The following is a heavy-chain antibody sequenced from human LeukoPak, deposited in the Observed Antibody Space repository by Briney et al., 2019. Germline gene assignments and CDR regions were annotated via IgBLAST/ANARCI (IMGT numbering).Heavy chain of an antibody. CDR3: ARGGSPSDY. J-gene: IGHJ4*02. V-gene: IGHV3-74*01. CDR2: IHLDGRTT. CDR1: GFTFSSYW. D-gene: IGHD3-16*01. Sequence: SGGSLRLSCAASGFTFSSYWMHWVRQRPGKGLVWVSHIHLDGRTTNYADSVKGRFTISRDNAKNTLSLEMNSLRPEDTAVYYCARGGSPSDYWGQGTLVSVSS.